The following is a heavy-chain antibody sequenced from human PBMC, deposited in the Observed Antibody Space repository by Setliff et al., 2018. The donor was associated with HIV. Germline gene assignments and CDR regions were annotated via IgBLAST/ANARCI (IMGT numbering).Heavy chain of an antibody. CDR3: APLGGSRFYGMDV. CDR1: GFTFSSYE. Sequence: GGSLRLSCAASGFTFSSYEMNWVRQAPGKGLEWVSYISSSGSTIYYADSVKGRFTISRDNAKNSLYLQMNSLRAEDTAVYYCAPLGGSRFYGMDVWGQGTTVTVSS. J-gene: IGHJ6*02. V-gene: IGHV3-48*03. CDR2: ISSSGSTI. D-gene: IGHD3-3*01.